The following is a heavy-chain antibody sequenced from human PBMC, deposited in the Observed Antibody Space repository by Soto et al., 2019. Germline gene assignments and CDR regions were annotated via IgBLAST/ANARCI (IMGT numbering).Heavy chain of an antibody. D-gene: IGHD3-3*01. CDR2: IYYSGST. Sequence: SETLSLTCTVSGGSISSYYWSWIRQPPGKGLEWIGYIYYSGSTNYNPSLKSRVTISVDTSKNQFSLKLSSVTAADTAVYYCARGRSGRGTDFWSGYSYYFDYWGQGTLVTVPQ. CDR1: GGSISSYY. J-gene: IGHJ4*02. CDR3: ARGRSGRGTDFWSGYSYYFDY. V-gene: IGHV4-59*01.